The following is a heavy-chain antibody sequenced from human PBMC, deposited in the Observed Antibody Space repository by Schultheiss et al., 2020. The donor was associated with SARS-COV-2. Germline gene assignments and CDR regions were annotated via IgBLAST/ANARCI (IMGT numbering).Heavy chain of an antibody. J-gene: IGHJ4*02. Sequence: SETLSLTCTVSGGSISSGGYYWTWIRQPAGKGLEWIGRIYTSGSTNYNPSLKSRVTISVDTSKNQFSLKLSSVTAADTAVYYCARGYRYSPYYFDYWGQGTLVTVSS. D-gene: IGHD1-1*01. CDR1: GGSISSGGYY. V-gene: IGHV4-61*02. CDR3: ARGYRYSPYYFDY. CDR2: IYTSGST.